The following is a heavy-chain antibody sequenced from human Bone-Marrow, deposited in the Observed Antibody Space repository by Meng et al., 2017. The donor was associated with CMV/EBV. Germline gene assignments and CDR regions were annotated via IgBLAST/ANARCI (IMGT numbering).Heavy chain of an antibody. CDR1: GFIFSNYW. Sequence: GGSLRLSCAASGFIFSNYWISWVRQAPGKGLEWVANIKQDGTEKYYVDSVKGRFTISRDNAKNSVHLQMNSLRAEDTAVYYCARDRTVVVPVASIDHHYYYGMDVWGQGNTVTVYS. V-gene: IGHV3-7*01. CDR3: ARDRTVVVPVASIDHHYYYGMDV. D-gene: IGHD2-2*01. J-gene: IGHJ6*02. CDR2: IKQDGTEK.